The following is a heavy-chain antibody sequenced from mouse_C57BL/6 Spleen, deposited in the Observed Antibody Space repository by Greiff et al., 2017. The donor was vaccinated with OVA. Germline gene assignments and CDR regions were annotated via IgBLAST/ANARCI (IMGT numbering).Heavy chain of an antibody. CDR1: GYTFTDYN. Sequence: VQLQQSGPELVKPGASVKMSCKASGYTFTDYNMHWVKQSHGKSLEWIGYINPNNGGTSYNQKFKGKATLTVNKSSSTAYMELRSLTSEAAAVYYCARYLTTVDSWFAYWGQGTLVTVSA. CDR2: INPNNGGT. D-gene: IGHD1-1*01. CDR3: ARYLTTVDSWFAY. V-gene: IGHV1-22*01. J-gene: IGHJ3*01.